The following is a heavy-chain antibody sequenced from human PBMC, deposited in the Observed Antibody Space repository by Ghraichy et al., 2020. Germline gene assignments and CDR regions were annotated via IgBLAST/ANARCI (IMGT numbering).Heavy chain of an antibody. V-gene: IGHV3-21*06. CDR2: IGYTTNYI. CDR1: GFTFSDFT. CDR3: ARGGISGTYTPVGYWFDP. D-gene: IGHD1-26*01. J-gene: IGHJ5*02. Sequence: GGSLRLSCAASGFTFSDFTMNWVRQAPGKGLEWVSSIGYTTNYIYYADSLRGRFTISRDNAKNSLYLEMNSLRGEDTAVYYCARGGISGTYTPVGYWFDPWGQGTLVTVSS.